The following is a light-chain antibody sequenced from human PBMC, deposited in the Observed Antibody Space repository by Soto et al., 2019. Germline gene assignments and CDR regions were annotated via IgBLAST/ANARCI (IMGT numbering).Light chain of an antibody. CDR3: QRYSSVPV. J-gene: IGKJ3*01. V-gene: IGKV1-27*01. CDR2: AAS. Sequence: DIQMTQSPTSLSASVGDRVTITCRASQGIRNFVAWYQQKPGKAPKLLIYAASTLQSGVPSRFSGIGSGTDLTLAINSLQPEDVATYACQRYSSVPVFGPGTKVEVK. CDR1: QGIRNF.